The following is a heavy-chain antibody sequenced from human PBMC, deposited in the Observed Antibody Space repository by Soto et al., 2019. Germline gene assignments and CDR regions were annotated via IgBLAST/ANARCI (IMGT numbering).Heavy chain of an antibody. Sequence: QVQLVESGGGVVQPGRSLRLSCAASGFTFSSYTMHWVRQAPGKGLEWVALISYDGSNKYYADSVKGRFTISRDNSKNSLYLQVNSLRPDDMAVYYCARAISGNFYGMDVWGRGNTVTVSS. CDR3: ARAISGNFYGMDV. CDR2: ISYDGSNK. D-gene: IGHD1-26*01. J-gene: IGHJ6*02. CDR1: GFTFSSYT. V-gene: IGHV3-30-3*01.